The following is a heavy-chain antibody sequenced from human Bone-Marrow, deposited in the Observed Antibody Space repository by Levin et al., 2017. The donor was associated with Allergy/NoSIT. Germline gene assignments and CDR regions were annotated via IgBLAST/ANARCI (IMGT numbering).Heavy chain of an antibody. V-gene: IGHV3-64D*06. J-gene: IGHJ4*02. Sequence: GGSLRLSCSASGFTFSSYVMHWVRQAPGKGLEYVSSIMGNGGSTNYADSAKGRFTISRDNSKNTLYLQMTSLRAEDTAVYYCVKEVVGTTVFDYWGQGTLVTVS. D-gene: IGHD1-26*01. CDR2: IMGNGGST. CDR1: GFTFSSYV. CDR3: VKEVVGTTVFDY.